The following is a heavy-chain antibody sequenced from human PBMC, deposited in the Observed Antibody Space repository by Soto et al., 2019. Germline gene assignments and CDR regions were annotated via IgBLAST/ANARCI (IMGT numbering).Heavy chain of an antibody. CDR3: AKDHHTTIPVATDC. CDR1: GFTFSTYA. V-gene: IGHV3-23*01. J-gene: IGHJ4*02. Sequence: PGGSLRLSCAASGFTFSTYAMAWIRQAPGKGLEWVSGISDNGGRTYYAASVKGRFTISRDNSKNTLYLQMNSLRPEDTAIYYCAKDHHTTIPVATDCWGQATLVTVSS. CDR2: ISDNGGRT. D-gene: IGHD6-19*01.